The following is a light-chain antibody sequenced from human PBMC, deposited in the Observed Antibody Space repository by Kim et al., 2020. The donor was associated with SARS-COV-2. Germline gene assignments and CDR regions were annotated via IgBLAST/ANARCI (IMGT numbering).Light chain of an antibody. J-gene: IGLJ3*02. CDR2: GKN. CDR1: SLRSYY. CDR3: NSRDSSGNHWV. V-gene: IGLV3-19*01. Sequence: SSELTQDPAVSVALGQTVRITCHGDSLRSYYASWYQQKPGQAPVLVIYGKNNRPSGIPDRFSGSSSGHTASLTITGAQAEDEADYYCNSRDSSGNHWVFG.